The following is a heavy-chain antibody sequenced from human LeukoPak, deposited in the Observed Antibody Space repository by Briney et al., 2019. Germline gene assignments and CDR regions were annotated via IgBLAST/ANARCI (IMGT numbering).Heavy chain of an antibody. J-gene: IGHJ4*02. CDR2: IKQGGSEK. CDR1: GFTFSSYW. Sequence: PGGSLRLSCAASGFTFSSYWMSWVRQAPGKGLEWVANIKQGGSEKYYVDSVKGRFTISRDNAKNSLYLQMNSLRAEDTAVYYCARTHSVVVVAAPAYWGQGTLVTVSS. D-gene: IGHD2-15*01. V-gene: IGHV3-7*01. CDR3: ARTHSVVVVAAPAY.